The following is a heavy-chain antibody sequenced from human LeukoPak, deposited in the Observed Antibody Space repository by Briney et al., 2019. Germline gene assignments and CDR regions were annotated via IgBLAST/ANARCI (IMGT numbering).Heavy chain of an antibody. D-gene: IGHD3-10*01. J-gene: IGHJ4*02. CDR1: GGSISSYY. V-gene: IGHV4-4*08. Sequence: SETLSLTCTVSGGSISSYYWSWIRQPPGKGLEWIGNTYSGGTAHYNPSLRSRVTISVDTSKNQISLKLNSLTAADTAVYYCARRVLGSGRQDCWGQGTLVTVSS. CDR2: TYSGGTA. CDR3: ARRVLGSGRQDC.